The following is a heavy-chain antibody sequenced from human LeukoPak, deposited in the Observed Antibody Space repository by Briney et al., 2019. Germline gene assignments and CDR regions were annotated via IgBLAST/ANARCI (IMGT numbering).Heavy chain of an antibody. D-gene: IGHD1-26*01. CDR1: GFTFSSYE. J-gene: IGHJ4*02. V-gene: IGHV3-48*03. CDR3: AKHSRGSFRGASAFDY. CDR2: ISSSGSTI. Sequence: PGGSLRLSCATSGFTFSSYEMHWVRQAPGKGLEWVSYISSSGSTIYYADSVKGRFTISRDNAKNSLYLQMNSLRAEDTAAYYCAKHSRGSFRGASAFDYWGQGTVVTVSS.